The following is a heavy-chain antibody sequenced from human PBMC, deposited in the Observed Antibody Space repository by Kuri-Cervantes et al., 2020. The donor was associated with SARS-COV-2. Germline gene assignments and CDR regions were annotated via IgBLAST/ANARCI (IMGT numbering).Heavy chain of an antibody. D-gene: IGHD6-13*01. CDR1: GFTFSSYA. CDR3: AKGLGSSSWYGFDY. J-gene: IGHJ4*02. CDR2: ISYDGSNK. V-gene: IGHV3-30*01. Sequence: GGSLRLSCAASGFTFSSYAMHWVRQAPGKGLEWVAVISYDGSNKYYADSVKGRFTISRDNAKNSLYLQMNSLRAEDTALYYCAKGLGSSSWYGFDYWGQGTLVTVSS.